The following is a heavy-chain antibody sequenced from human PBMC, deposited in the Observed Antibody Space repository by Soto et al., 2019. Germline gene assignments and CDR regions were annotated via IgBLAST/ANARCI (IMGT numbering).Heavy chain of an antibody. Sequence: EVQLLESGGGLVQPGGSLRLSCAASGFTFSSYAMSWVRQAPGKGLEWVSAISGSGGSTYYADSVKGRFTISRDNSKNTLYLQMNRLRAEDTAVYYCAKAVNTGYSSSTSCLDYYYYYMDVWGKGTTVTVSS. CDR3: AKAVNTGYSSSTSCLDYYYYYMDV. V-gene: IGHV3-23*01. J-gene: IGHJ6*03. CDR1: GFTFSSYA. CDR2: ISGSGGST. D-gene: IGHD2-2*01.